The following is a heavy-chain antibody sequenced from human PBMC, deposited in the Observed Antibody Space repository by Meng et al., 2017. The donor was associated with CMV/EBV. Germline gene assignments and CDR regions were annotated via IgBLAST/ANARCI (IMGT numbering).Heavy chain of an antibody. CDR3: AREDIVVVPAARGFDY. V-gene: IGHV4-4*07. CDR2: IYTSGST. D-gene: IGHD2-2*01. CDR1: GGSISSYY. Sequence: QEQLQESGPGLVKPSETLSLTCTVSGGSISSYYWSWIRQPAGKGLEWIGRIYTSGSTNYNPSLKSRVTMSVDTSKNQFSLKLSSVTAADTAVYYCAREDIVVVPAARGFDYWGQGTLVTVSS. J-gene: IGHJ4*02.